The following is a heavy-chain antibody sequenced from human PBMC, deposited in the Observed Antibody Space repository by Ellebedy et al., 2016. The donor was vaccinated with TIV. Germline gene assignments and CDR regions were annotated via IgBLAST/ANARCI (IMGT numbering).Heavy chain of an antibody. J-gene: IGHJ4*02. CDR1: GFTFSGSA. V-gene: IGHV3-73*01. D-gene: IGHD2-21*02. CDR2: IRSKANNYAT. CDR3: MHLVVVAATGY. Sequence: PGGSLRLSCAPSGFTFSGSAMHWVRQASGKGLEWVGRIRSKANNYATAYAASAKGRFTISRDDSKNTAYLQMNSLKTEDTAVYYCMHLVVVAATGYWGQGTLVTVSS.